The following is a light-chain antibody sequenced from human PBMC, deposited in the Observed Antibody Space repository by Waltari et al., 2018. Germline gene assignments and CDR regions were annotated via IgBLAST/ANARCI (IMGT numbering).Light chain of an antibody. Sequence: SYELTDSISVSVAMGQTAKIACGGDNIGSKSVHWYQQKPGQPPILVIYRDIRRPSGIPERFSGSNSGNTATLTISRAQVVDEADYFCQVWASGTYIFAGGTKLTVL. CDR1: NIGSKS. CDR3: QVWASGTYI. V-gene: IGLV3-9*01. J-gene: IGLJ1*01. CDR2: RDI.